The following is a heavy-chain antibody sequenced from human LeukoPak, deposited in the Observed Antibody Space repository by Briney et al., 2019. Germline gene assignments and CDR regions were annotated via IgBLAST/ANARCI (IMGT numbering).Heavy chain of an antibody. J-gene: IGHJ4*02. CDR3: ARRGGSYLDY. V-gene: IGHV4-39*01. CDR1: GGSISTSYY. Sequence: SETLSLTCTVSGGSISTSYYWGWIRQPPGKGLEWIGSIYYSGNTYYNPSLKSRVTISVDTSKNQFSLKLNSVTAADTAVYYCARRGGSYLDYWGQGTLVTVSS. D-gene: IGHD1-26*01. CDR2: IYYSGNT.